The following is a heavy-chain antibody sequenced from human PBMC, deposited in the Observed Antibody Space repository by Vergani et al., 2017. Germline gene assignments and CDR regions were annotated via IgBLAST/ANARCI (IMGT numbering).Heavy chain of an antibody. V-gene: IGHV1-2*02. CDR2: INTNSGGT. D-gene: IGHD1-26*01. CDR1: GYTFTGYY. Sequence: QVQLVQSGAEVKKPGASVKVSCKASGYTFTGYYMHWVRQAPGQGLEWMGWINTNSGGTHYPQKFQGRVTMTRDTSISTAYMEMSRRRSDDTAVYYYATRSKIGGAIDYWGQGTLGTVSS. CDR3: ATRSKIGGAIDY. J-gene: IGHJ4*02.